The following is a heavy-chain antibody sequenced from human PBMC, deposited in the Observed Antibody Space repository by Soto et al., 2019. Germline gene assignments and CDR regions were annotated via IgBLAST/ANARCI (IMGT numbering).Heavy chain of an antibody. D-gene: IGHD6-6*01. V-gene: IGHV1-69*13. J-gene: IGHJ6*02. CDR3: ARDLGVGQLVLPVSV. CDR1: GGTFSSYA. CDR2: IIPIFGTA. Sequence: SVKVSCKASGGTFSSYAMSWVRLAPGQGLEWMGGIIPIFGTANYAQKFQGRVTITADESTSTAYMELSSLRSEDTAVYYCARDLGVGQLVLPVSVWGQGTTVTVSS.